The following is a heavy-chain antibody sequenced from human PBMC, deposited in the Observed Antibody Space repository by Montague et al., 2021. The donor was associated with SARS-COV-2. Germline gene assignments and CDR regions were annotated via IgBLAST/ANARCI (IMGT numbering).Heavy chain of an antibody. J-gene: IGHJ4*02. CDR1: GDSVIGYNYY. CDR2: IYDSGST. D-gene: IGHD3-22*01. CDR3: VKGSGYL. Sequence: SETLSLTCTVTGDSVIGYNYYWSWIRQPPGKGLEWIRFIYDSGSTSYTPSLHSRVTITIDTSKNQFSLNLMSVTPADTAFYYCVKGSGYLWGQGTLVTVSS. V-gene: IGHV4-61*01.